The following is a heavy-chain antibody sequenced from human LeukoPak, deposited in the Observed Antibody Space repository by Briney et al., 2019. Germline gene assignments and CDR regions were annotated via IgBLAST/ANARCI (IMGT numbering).Heavy chain of an antibody. J-gene: IGHJ4*02. Sequence: HSGGSLRLSCAASGFTFSSYEMNWVRQAPGKGLEWVSYISSSGSTIYYADSVKGRFTISRDNAKNSLYLQMNSLRAEDTAVYYCARESSWDEFDYWGQGTLVTVSS. CDR2: ISSSGSTI. D-gene: IGHD6-13*01. V-gene: IGHV3-48*03. CDR3: ARESSWDEFDY. CDR1: GFTFSSYE.